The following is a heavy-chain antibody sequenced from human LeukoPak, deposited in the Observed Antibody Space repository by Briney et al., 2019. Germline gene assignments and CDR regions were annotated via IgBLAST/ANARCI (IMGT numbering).Heavy chain of an antibody. Sequence: SETLSLTCTVSGGSISSHNWSWIRQPPGKGLEWIGYIYYSGSNNYNPSLKSRVTMSVDMSKNQFSLNLRSVTAADTAVYYCARDYYASRGDAFDMWGQGTMVIVSS. CDR2: IYYSGSN. CDR1: GGSISSHN. D-gene: IGHD3-22*01. CDR3: ARDYYASRGDAFDM. V-gene: IGHV4-59*11. J-gene: IGHJ3*02.